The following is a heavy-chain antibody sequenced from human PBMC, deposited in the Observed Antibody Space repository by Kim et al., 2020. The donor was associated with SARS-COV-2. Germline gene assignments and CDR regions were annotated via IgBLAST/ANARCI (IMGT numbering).Heavy chain of an antibody. V-gene: IGHV4-39*01. J-gene: IGHJ4*02. CDR1: GCSISNNNYY. CDR2: IYYTGST. D-gene: IGHD6-13*01. CDR3: ARQIGIAAGPTIDS. Sequence: SQTLSLTCTGSGCSISNNNYYWGWVRQPPGKGLTWVGSIYYTGSTYYNPSLKTRVAISVDTSKTRFSLNLSSVAAADTAVYFCARQIGIAAGPTIDSWGQGTLVTVSS.